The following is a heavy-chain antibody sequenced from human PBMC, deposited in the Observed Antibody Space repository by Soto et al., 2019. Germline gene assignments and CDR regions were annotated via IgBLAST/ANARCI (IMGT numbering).Heavy chain of an antibody. CDR3: ARRDGSSPTRGGIDY. J-gene: IGHJ4*02. V-gene: IGHV4-39*01. CDR1: GGSISSSSYY. D-gene: IGHD1-26*01. Sequence: SETLSLTCTVSGGSISSSSYYWGWIRQPPGKGLEWIGSIYYSGSTYYNPSLKSRVTISVDTSKNQFSLKLSSVTAADTAVYYCARRDGSSPTRGGIDYLGQATLVTV. CDR2: IYYSGST.